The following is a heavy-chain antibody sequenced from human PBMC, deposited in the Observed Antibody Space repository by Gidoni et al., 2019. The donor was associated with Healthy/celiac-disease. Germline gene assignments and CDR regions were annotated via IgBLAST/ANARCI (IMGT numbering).Heavy chain of an antibody. Sequence: QVQLVESGGGVVQPGRSLSLSCAASGFTSSSYAMHWVRQAPGKGLGWVAVISYDGSNKYYADSVKGRFTISRDNSKNTLYLQMNSLRAEDTAVYYCASPGVKSYFDYWGQGTLVTVSS. CDR1: GFTSSSYA. V-gene: IGHV3-30-3*01. J-gene: IGHJ4*02. CDR3: ASPGVKSYFDY. CDR2: ISYDGSNK. D-gene: IGHD2-8*01.